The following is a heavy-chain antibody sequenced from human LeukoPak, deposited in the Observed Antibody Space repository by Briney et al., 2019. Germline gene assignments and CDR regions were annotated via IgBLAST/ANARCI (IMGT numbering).Heavy chain of an antibody. Sequence: GGSLRLSCAASGFTFSSYEMNWVRQAPGKGLEWVAVIWYDGSNKYYADSVKGRFTISRDNSKNTLYLQMNSLRAEDTAVYYCARDREYCGGDCYSDYYYGMDVWGKGTTVTVSS. J-gene: IGHJ6*04. CDR2: IWYDGSNK. CDR1: GFTFSSYE. V-gene: IGHV3-33*08. D-gene: IGHD2-21*02. CDR3: ARDREYCGGDCYSDYYYGMDV.